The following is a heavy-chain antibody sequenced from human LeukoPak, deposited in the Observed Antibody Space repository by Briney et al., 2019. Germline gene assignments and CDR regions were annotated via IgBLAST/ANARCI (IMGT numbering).Heavy chain of an antibody. J-gene: IGHJ4*02. V-gene: IGHV3-15*01. CDR2: IKSKTDGGTT. Sequence: SGGSLRLSCAASGFTFSNAWMSWVRQAPGKGLEWVGRIKSKTDGGTTDYAAPVKDRFTISRDDSKSTLYLQMNSLKTEDTAVYYCTTGVVVVAATDYFDYWGQGTLVTVSS. CDR3: TTGVVVVAATDYFDY. CDR1: GFTFSNAW. D-gene: IGHD2-15*01.